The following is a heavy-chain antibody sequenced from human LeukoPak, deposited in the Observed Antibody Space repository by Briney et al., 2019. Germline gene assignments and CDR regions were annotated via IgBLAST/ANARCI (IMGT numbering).Heavy chain of an antibody. Sequence: GGSLRLSCAASGFTFSSYGMRWVRQAPGKGLEWVSVIYSGGSTYYADSVKGRFTISRDNSKNTLYLQMNSLRAEDTAVYYCASPRCSGGSCWGQGTLVTVSS. CDR3: ASPRCSGGSC. CDR1: GFTFSSYG. CDR2: IYSGGST. J-gene: IGHJ4*02. D-gene: IGHD2-15*01. V-gene: IGHV3-53*01.